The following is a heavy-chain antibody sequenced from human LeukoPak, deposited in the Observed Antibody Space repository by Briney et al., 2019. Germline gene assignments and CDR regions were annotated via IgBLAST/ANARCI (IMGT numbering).Heavy chain of an antibody. D-gene: IGHD2-21*02. Sequence: PGGSLRLSCAASGFTFSSYAMSWVRQAPGKGLEWVSAISGSGGSTCYADSVKGRFTISRDNSKNTLYLQMNSLRAEDTAVYYCAKGRYIVVVTAAVAFDIWGQGTMVTVSS. V-gene: IGHV3-23*01. J-gene: IGHJ3*02. CDR3: AKGRYIVVVTAAVAFDI. CDR2: ISGSGGST. CDR1: GFTFSSYA.